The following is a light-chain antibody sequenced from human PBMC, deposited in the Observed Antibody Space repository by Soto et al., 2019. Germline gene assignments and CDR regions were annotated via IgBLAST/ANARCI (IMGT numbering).Light chain of an antibody. V-gene: IGKV1-39*01. J-gene: IGKJ4*01. Sequence: IQMTQSPSSLSASVGDRVTISCRSSEYIRTYLNWYQQKPGKAPKLLIYAASNLQSGVPLRFSGSGSGTDFTLTISSLQPEDFAIYYCQQSHSTPLTFGGGTKVEI. CDR3: QQSHSTPLT. CDR1: EYIRTY. CDR2: AAS.